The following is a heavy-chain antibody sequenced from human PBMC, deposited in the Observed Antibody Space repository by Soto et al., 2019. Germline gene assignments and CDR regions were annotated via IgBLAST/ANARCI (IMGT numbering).Heavy chain of an antibody. J-gene: IGHJ4*02. Sequence: ASVKVSCKVSGYTLTELSMHWVRQAPGKGLEWMGGFDPEDGETIYAQKFQGRVTMTEDTSTDTAYMELSSLRSEDTAVYYCATDLDYYYDSSGYPNWGQGTLVTVSS. V-gene: IGHV1-24*01. CDR2: FDPEDGET. CDR1: GYTLTELS. D-gene: IGHD3-22*01. CDR3: ATDLDYYYDSSGYPN.